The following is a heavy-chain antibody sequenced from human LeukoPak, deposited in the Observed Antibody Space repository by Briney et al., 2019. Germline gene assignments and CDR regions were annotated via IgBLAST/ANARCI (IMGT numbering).Heavy chain of an antibody. CDR1: GGSFSGDY. J-gene: IGHJ4*02. CDR2: INHSGST. V-gene: IGHV4-34*01. D-gene: IGHD6-19*01. Sequence: PETLSLTCAVYGGSFSGDYWSWIRQPPGKGLEWIGEINHSGSTSYNPSLKSRVTISVDTSKNQFSLKLSSVTAADTAVYYCARLAQWLVRGRFDYWGQGTLVTVSS. CDR3: ARLAQWLVRGRFDY.